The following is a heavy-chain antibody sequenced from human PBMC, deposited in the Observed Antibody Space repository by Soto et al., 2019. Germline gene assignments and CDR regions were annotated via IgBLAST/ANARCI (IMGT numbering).Heavy chain of an antibody. D-gene: IGHD3-10*01. Sequence: GGSLRLSCAASGFTFSDYYMSWIRQAPGKGLEWVSYISSSGSTIYYADSVKGRFTISRDNAKNSLYLQMNSLRAEDTAVYYCARDRGGYGSGSYYYYYYGMDVWGQGTTVTVSS. V-gene: IGHV3-11*01. CDR1: GFTFSDYY. CDR3: ARDRGGYGSGSYYYYYYGMDV. J-gene: IGHJ6*02. CDR2: ISSSGSTI.